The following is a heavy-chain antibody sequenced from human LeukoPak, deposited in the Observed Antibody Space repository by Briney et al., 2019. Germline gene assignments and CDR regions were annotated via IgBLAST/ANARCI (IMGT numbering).Heavy chain of an antibody. J-gene: IGHJ6*03. CDR2: IYYSGST. Sequence: SETLSLTCTVSGGSISSYYWSWIRQPPGKGLEWLGYIYYSGSTNYNPSLKSRVTISVDTSKNQFSLKLSSVTAADTAVYYCASGIFGAYYYYMDVWGKGTTVTVSS. D-gene: IGHD3-3*01. V-gene: IGHV4-59*01. CDR3: ASGIFGAYYYYMDV. CDR1: GGSISSYY.